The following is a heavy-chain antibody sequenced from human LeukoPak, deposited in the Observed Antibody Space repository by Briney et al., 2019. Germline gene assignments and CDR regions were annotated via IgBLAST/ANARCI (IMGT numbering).Heavy chain of an antibody. CDR2: IKSDGST. D-gene: IGHD3-22*01. Sequence: PGGSLRLSCAASGFTFSGFWMHWVRQAPGKGLVWVSRIKSDGSTNYADSVKGRFTISRDNAKNTVSLQMNSLRVEDTGVYYCARAPSEIGGYYPEYFRHWGQGTLVTVSS. J-gene: IGHJ1*01. V-gene: IGHV3-74*01. CDR1: GFTFSGFW. CDR3: ARAPSEIGGYYPEYFRH.